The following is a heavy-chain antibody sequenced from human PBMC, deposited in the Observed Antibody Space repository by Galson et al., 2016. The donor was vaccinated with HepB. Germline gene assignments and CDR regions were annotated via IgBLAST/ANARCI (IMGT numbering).Heavy chain of an antibody. CDR1: GGPLDTTTW. D-gene: IGHD2-15*01. V-gene: IGHV4-4*02. CDR3: ARVGSLHLYYGMDV. Sequence: SETLSLTCAVSGGPLDTTTWWSWVRQPPGKGLEWLGEIQNSGRTNYNSSLKSRLTMSVDKSNNQFSLRLTSVTAADTAVYYCARVGSLHLYYGMDVWGQGTTVTVSS. J-gene: IGHJ6*02. CDR2: IQNSGRT.